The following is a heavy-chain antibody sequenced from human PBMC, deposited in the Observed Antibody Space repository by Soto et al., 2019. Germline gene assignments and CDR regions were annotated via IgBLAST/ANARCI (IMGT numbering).Heavy chain of an antibody. V-gene: IGHV1-69*13. CDR2: IIPIFGTA. J-gene: IGHJ4*02. Sequence: SVKVSCTASGCTFSSYAISWVRQAPGQGLEWMGGIIPIFGTANYAQKFQGRVTITADESTSTAYMELSSLRSEDTAVYYCARPALGATAYYFDYWGQGTLVTVYS. CDR1: GCTFSSYA. CDR3: ARPALGATAYYFDY. D-gene: IGHD1-26*01.